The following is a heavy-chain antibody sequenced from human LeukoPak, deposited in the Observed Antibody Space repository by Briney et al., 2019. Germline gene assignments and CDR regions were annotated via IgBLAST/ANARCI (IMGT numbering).Heavy chain of an antibody. Sequence: GGSLRLSCAASGFTFRSYAMSWVRQAPGKGLEWVSVISGSGTNTQYADSVTGRFTISRDNSKNTLYLQMNSLRAEDTAVYYCAKDLFPTLEYQLLFAGNWFDPWGQGTLVTVSS. V-gene: IGHV3-23*01. CDR1: GFTFRSYA. J-gene: IGHJ5*02. CDR2: ISGSGTNT. D-gene: IGHD2-2*01. CDR3: AKDLFPTLEYQLLFAGNWFDP.